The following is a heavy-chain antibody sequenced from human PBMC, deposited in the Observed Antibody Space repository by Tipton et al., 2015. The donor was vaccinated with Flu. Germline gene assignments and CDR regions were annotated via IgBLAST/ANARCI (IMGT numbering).Heavy chain of an antibody. CDR2: IYTSGRT. J-gene: IGHJ4*02. CDR3: ARDTRRYNWNYAYFDY. Sequence: TLSLTCTVSGYSISSGYYWGWIRQPPGKGLEWIGSIYTSGRTNYNPSLKSRVTMSVDTSKNQFSLKLSSVTAADTAVYYCARDTRRYNWNYAYFDYWGQGTLVTVSS. CDR1: GYSISSGYY. D-gene: IGHD1-7*01. V-gene: IGHV4-38-2*02.